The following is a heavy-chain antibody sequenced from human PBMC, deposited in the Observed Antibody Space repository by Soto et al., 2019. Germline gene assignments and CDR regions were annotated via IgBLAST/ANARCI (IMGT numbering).Heavy chain of an antibody. D-gene: IGHD6-13*01. V-gene: IGHV1-8*01. J-gene: IGHJ6*03. Sequence: ASVKVSCKASGYTFTSYDINWVRQATGQGLEWMGWMNPNSGNTGYAQKFQGRVTMTRNTSISTAYMELSSLRSEDTAVYYCARGGVGYSSSWYRYYYYMDVWGKGTTVTVSS. CDR1: GYTFTSYD. CDR2: MNPNSGNT. CDR3: ARGGVGYSSSWYRYYYYMDV.